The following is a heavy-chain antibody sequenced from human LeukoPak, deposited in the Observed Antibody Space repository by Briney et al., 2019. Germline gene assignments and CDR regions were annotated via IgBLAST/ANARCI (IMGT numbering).Heavy chain of an antibody. CDR1: GFTFSSYG. Sequence: GGSLRLSCAASGFTFSSYGIHWVRQAPGKGLEWVAFIRYDGSNKYYADSVKGRFTISRDNSKNTLYLQMNSLRAEDTAVYYCTTDRGYYFDYWGQGTLVTVPS. CDR2: IRYDGSNK. D-gene: IGHD3-16*01. CDR3: TTDRGYYFDY. V-gene: IGHV3-30*02. J-gene: IGHJ4*02.